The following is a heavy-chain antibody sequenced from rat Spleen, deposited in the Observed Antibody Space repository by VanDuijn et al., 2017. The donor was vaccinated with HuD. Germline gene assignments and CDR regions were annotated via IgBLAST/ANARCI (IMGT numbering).Heavy chain of an antibody. CDR2: INPEGTTT. J-gene: IGHJ3*01. CDR1: GFTFSSYW. Sequence: EVQLVETGGGLVQPGRSLKLSCVASGFTFSSYWMYWVRQAPGKGLEWVSSINPEGTTTYYPDSVKGRFTISRDNAENTVYLQMTNLRSEDTAMYYCASELGHNWFAYWGQGTLVTVS. V-gene: IGHV5-58*01. D-gene: IGHD5-1*01. CDR3: ASELGHNWFAY.